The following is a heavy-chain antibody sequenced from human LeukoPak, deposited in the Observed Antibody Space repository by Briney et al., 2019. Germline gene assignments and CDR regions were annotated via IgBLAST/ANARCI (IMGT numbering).Heavy chain of an antibody. Sequence: SETLSLTCTVSGGSISSYYWSRIRQPPGKGLEWIGYIYYSGSTNYNPSLKSRVTISVDTSKNQFSLKLSSVTAADTAVYYCAGSYRLNAFDIWGQGTMVTVSS. D-gene: IGHD3-16*02. CDR1: GGSISSYY. CDR2: IYYSGST. J-gene: IGHJ3*02. V-gene: IGHV4-59*01. CDR3: AGSYRLNAFDI.